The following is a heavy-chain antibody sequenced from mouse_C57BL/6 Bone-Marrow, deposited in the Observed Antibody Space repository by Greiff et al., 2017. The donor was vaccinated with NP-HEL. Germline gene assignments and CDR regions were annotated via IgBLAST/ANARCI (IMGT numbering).Heavy chain of an antibody. CDR3: AISHYYGSPWFAY. V-gene: IGHV1-52*01. CDR2: IDPSDSET. CDR1: GYTFTSYW. Sequence: QVHVKQPGAELVRPGSSVKLSCKASGYTFTSYWMHWVKQRPIQGLEWIGNIDPSDSETHYNQKFKDKATLTVDKSSSTAYMQLSSLTSEDSAVYYCAISHYYGSPWFAYWGQGTLVTVSA. D-gene: IGHD1-1*01. J-gene: IGHJ3*01.